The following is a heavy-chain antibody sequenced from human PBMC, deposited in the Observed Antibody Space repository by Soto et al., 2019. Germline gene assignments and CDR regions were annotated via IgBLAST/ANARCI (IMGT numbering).Heavy chain of an antibody. CDR3: ARAYSSSWSDAYYYYYGMDV. CDR1: GVTFSRYA. D-gene: IGHD6-13*01. Sequence: SVKVSCKACGVTFSRYAISWVRRAPGQGLEWMGGIIPIFGTANYAQKFQGRVTITADESTSTAYMELSSLRSEDTAVYYCARAYSSSWSDAYYYYYGMDVWGQGTTVTVSS. J-gene: IGHJ6*02. V-gene: IGHV1-69*13. CDR2: IIPIFGTA.